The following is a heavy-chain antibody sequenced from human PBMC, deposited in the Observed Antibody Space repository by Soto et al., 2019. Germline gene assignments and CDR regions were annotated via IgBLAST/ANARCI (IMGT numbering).Heavy chain of an antibody. Sequence: SVKVSCKASGGTFSSYAISWVRQAPGQGLEWMGGIIPIFGTANYAQKFQGRVTITADESTSTAYMELSSLRSEDTAVYYCARDEYCSSTSCYRGGGWFDPWGQGTLVTV. CDR1: GGTFSSYA. CDR2: IIPIFGTA. CDR3: ARDEYCSSTSCYRGGGWFDP. V-gene: IGHV1-69*13. J-gene: IGHJ5*02. D-gene: IGHD2-2*01.